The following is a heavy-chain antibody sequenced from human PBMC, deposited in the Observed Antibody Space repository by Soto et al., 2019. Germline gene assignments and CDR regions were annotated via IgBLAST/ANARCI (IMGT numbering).Heavy chain of an antibody. J-gene: IGHJ6*02. D-gene: IGHD3-10*01. CDR3: ARVKVVRGVIMPSYYYYGMDV. V-gene: IGHV3-48*02. CDR1: GFTFSSYS. CDR2: ISSSSSTI. Sequence: GGSLRLSCASSGFTFSSYSMNWVRQAPGKGLEWVSYISSSSSTIYYADSVKGRFTISRDNAKNSLYLQMNSLRDEDTAVYYCARVKVVRGVIMPSYYYYGMDVWGQGTTVTVSS.